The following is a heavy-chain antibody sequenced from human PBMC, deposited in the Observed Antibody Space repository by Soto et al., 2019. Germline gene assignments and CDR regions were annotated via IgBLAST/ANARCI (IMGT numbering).Heavy chain of an antibody. CDR2: ISAYSGNT. CDR1: GYTFTSNG. J-gene: IGHJ4*02. Sequence: ASVKVSCKASGYTFTSNGSSWVRQAPGQGLEWMGWISAYSGNTNYAQKLQGRVTMTTDTSTSTAYMELRSLRSDDTAVYYCARDHRWFFDYWGQGTLVTVSS. V-gene: IGHV1-18*01. CDR3: ARDHRWFFDY. D-gene: IGHD2-15*01.